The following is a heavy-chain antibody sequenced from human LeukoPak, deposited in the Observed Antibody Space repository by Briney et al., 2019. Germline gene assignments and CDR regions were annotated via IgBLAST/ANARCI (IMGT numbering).Heavy chain of an antibody. J-gene: IGHJ4*02. Sequence: PGGSLRLSCAASGFTVSNNYMSWVRQAPGKGLEWVSVIYSGGSTYYADSVKGRFTISRDTSKNTLSLQMNSLRAEDTAVYYCASLLVAGVASVDYWGQGTLVTVSS. V-gene: IGHV3-53*01. D-gene: IGHD6-19*01. CDR1: GFTVSNNY. CDR2: IYSGGST. CDR3: ASLLVAGVASVDY.